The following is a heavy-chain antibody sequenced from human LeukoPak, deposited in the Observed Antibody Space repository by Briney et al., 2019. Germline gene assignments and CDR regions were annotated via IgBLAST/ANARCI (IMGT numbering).Heavy chain of an antibody. V-gene: IGHV4-34*01. J-gene: IGHJ4*02. CDR1: GGSFSGYY. CDR3: ARRGGYSYGYPFDY. Sequence: SETLSLTCAVYGGSFSGYYWSWIRQPPGKGLEWIGEINHSGSTNYNPSLKSRVTISVDTSKNQFSLKLSSVTAADTAVYYCARRGGYSYGYPFDYWGQGTLVTVSS. CDR2: INHSGST. D-gene: IGHD5-18*01.